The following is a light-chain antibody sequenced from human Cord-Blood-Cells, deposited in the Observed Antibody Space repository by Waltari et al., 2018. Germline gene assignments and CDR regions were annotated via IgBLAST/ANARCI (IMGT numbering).Light chain of an antibody. CDR1: QSVSSSY. CDR3: QQYGSXWT. CDR2: GAS. V-gene: IGKV3-20*01. J-gene: IGKJ1*01. Sequence: EIVLTQSPGTLXLSPXXRATPSFRASQSVSSSYLAWYHQKPGQAXRLLIYGASSRATGIPDRFSGSGSGTDFTLTISRXEPEDFAVYYCQQYGSXWTFGXXTKVEIK.